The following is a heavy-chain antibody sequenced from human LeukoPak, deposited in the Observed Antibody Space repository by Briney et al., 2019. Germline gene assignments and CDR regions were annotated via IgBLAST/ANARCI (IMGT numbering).Heavy chain of an antibody. CDR3: VRDLLGSGSTTAYLYH. CDR2: ISRRRGHV. D-gene: IGHD3-10*01. J-gene: IGHJ1*01. CDR1: GFTFSDYS. Sequence: PGGSLRLSCAASGFTFSDYSMNWVGQAQGKGVEWGSSISRRRGHVYYAGSVKGGFNISRDKGRNSLYLQMNSLRAEDMAVYFCVRDLLGSGSTTAYLYHWGQGTLVTVSS. V-gene: IGHV3-21*01.